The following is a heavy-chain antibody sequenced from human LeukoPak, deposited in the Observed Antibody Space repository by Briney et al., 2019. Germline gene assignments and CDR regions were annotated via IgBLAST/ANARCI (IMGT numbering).Heavy chain of an antibody. J-gene: IGHJ3*02. CDR1: GYSISSGYY. Sequence: PSETLSLTCTVSGYSISSGYYWGWIRQPPGKGLEWIGSIYHSGSTYYNPSLKSRVTISVDTSKNQFSLKLSSVTAADTAVYYCARPICSGGSCYLGAFDIWGQGTMVTVSS. CDR3: ARPICSGGSCYLGAFDI. CDR2: IYHSGST. D-gene: IGHD2-15*01. V-gene: IGHV4-38-2*02.